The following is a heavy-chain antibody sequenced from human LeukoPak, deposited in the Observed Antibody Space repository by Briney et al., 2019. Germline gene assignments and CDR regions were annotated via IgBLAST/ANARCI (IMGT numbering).Heavy chain of an antibody. CDR2: INSDGSST. D-gene: IGHD6-13*01. CDR1: GFTFSSYW. CDR3: ARVTYGSSRSKEDY. J-gene: IGHJ4*02. V-gene: IGHV3-74*01. Sequence: PGGSLRLSCAASGFTFSSYWMHWVRQAPGKGLVWVSRINSDGSSTSYADSVKGRFTISRDNAKNSLYLQMNSLRAEDTAVYYCARVTYGSSRSKEDYWGQGTLVTVSS.